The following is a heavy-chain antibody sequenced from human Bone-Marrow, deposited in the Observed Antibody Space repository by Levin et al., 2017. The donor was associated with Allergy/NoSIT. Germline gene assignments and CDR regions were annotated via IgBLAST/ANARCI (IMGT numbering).Heavy chain of an antibody. J-gene: IGHJ4*02. D-gene: IGHD3-22*01. CDR3: ARDSIGEASGSFDY. CDR1: GSGFSSYV. Sequence: SVKVSCKASGSGFSSYVISWVRQAPGQGPEWMGGIVPLFGTANYAQKWQGRLTITADTSTNTAYMELSSLASEDTAIYYCARDSIGEASGSFDYWGQGTLVTVS. CDR2: IVPLFGTA. V-gene: IGHV1-69*06.